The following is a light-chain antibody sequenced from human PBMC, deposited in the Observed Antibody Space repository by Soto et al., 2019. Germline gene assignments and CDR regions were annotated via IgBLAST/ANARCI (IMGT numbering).Light chain of an antibody. J-gene: IGKJ2*01. V-gene: IGKV3-20*01. CDR3: QQYKSWPYT. CDR1: QSVRSSY. CDR2: GAS. Sequence: EIVLTQSPGTLSLSPGERATLSCRASQSVRSSYVAWYQQKPGQAPRLLVYGASTRATGIPDRFSATGSGTDFTLTITGLQSEDFAVYYCQQYKSWPYTFGQGTKLEIK.